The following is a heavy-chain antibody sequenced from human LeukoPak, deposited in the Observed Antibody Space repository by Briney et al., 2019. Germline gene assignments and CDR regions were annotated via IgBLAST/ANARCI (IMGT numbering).Heavy chain of an antibody. D-gene: IGHD3-22*01. CDR1: GGTFSSYA. J-gene: IGHJ4*02. V-gene: IGHV1-69*05. Sequence: GASVKVSCKASGGTFSSYAISWVRQAPGQGLEWMGGIIPIFGTANYAQKFQGRVTITTDESTSTAYMELSSPRSEDTAVYYCAREVPCDSSGYSQRMSFGYWGQGTLVTVSS. CDR3: AREVPCDSSGYSQRMSFGY. CDR2: IIPIFGTA.